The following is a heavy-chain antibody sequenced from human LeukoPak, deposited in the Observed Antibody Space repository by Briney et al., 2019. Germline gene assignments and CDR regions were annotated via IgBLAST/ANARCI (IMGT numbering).Heavy chain of an antibody. Sequence: ASVTVSFKASGYTFTSYYMHWVRQAPGQGLEWMGIINPSGGSTSYAHKFQGSVPMTRDISRSTVYMELSSLRSEDTAVYYCAREWRGYSYDNWFDPWGEGTLVTVSS. CDR3: AREWRGYSYDNWFDP. J-gene: IGHJ5*02. CDR1: GYTFTSYY. V-gene: IGHV1-46*01. D-gene: IGHD5-18*01. CDR2: INPSGGST.